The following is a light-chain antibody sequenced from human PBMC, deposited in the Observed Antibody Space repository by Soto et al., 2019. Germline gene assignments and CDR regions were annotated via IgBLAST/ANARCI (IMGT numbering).Light chain of an antibody. CDR3: QQLNINSYPIT. Sequence: IQLTQSPSSLSASVGDRVTITCRASQGISSYLAWYQQKPGKAPKLLIKAASTLQTGVPSRFSGSGSGKDFTLTISRLQPEDFATYYCQQLNINSYPITFGQGTRLELK. CDR1: QGISSY. CDR2: AAS. J-gene: IGKJ5*01. V-gene: IGKV1-9*01.